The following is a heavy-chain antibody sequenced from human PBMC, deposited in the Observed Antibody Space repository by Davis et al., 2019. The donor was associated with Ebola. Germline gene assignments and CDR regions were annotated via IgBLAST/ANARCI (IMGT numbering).Heavy chain of an antibody. CDR1: GFTFDDYA. J-gene: IGHJ4*02. Sequence: SLKISCAASGFTFDDYAMHWVRQAPGKGLEWVSGISWNSGSIGYADSVKGRFTISRDNAKNSLYLQMNSLRAEDTALYYCATGTVTDFDYWGQGTLVTVSS. D-gene: IGHD4-17*01. V-gene: IGHV3-9*01. CDR3: ATGTVTDFDY. CDR2: ISWNSGSI.